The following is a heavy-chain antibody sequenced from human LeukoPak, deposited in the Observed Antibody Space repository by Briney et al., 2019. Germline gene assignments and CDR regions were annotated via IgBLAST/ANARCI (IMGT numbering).Heavy chain of an antibody. CDR3: ARDHVPYYYDSSGYIGKFDY. CDR1: GYTFTSYG. Sequence: EASVNVSCTASGYTFTSYGISWVRQAPGQGLEWMGWISAYNGNTDYAQKFQGRVTITADESTSTAYMELSSLRSEDTAVYYCARDHVPYYYDSSGYIGKFDYWGQGTLVTVSS. CDR2: ISAYNGNT. J-gene: IGHJ4*02. D-gene: IGHD3-22*01. V-gene: IGHV1-18*01.